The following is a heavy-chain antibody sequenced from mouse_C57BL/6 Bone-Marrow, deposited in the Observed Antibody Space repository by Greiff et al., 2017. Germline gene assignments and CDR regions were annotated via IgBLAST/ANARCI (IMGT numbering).Heavy chain of an antibody. CDR1: GFNIKDDY. CDR3: TFYSKWSWFAY. J-gene: IGHJ3*01. D-gene: IGHD2-5*01. CDR2: IDPENGDT. Sequence: VHVKQSGAELVRPGASVKLSCTASGFNIKDDYMHWVKQRPEQGLEWIGWIDPENGDTEYASKFQGKATITADTSSNTAYLQLSSLTSEDTAVYYCTFYSKWSWFAYWGQGTLVTGSA. V-gene: IGHV14-4*01.